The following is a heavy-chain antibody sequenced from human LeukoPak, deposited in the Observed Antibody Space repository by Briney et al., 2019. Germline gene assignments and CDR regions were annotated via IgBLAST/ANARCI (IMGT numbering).Heavy chain of an antibody. CDR3: ARDITPDTAMVSEFDY. CDR2: INPNSVGT. Sequence: GASVKVSCKASGYTFTGYYMHWVRQAPGQGLEWMGWINPNSVGTNYAQKLQGRVTMTRDTAISTDYMELSRLRSDDTAVYYCARDITPDTAMVSEFDYWGQGTLVTVSS. V-gene: IGHV1-2*02. J-gene: IGHJ4*02. D-gene: IGHD5-18*01. CDR1: GYTFTGYY.